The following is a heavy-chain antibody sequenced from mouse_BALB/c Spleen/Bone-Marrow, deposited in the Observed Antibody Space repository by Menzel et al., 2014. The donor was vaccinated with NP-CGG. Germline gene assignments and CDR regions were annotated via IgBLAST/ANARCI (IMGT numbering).Heavy chain of an antibody. D-gene: IGHD1-1*01. J-gene: IGHJ2*01. CDR1: GYTFTDYA. Sequence: QVQLQQSGPELVRPGVSVKISCKGSGYTFTDYAMHWVKQSHAKSLEWIGVISTYYGNTNYNQKFKGKATMTVDKSSSTAYMELARLTSEDSAIYYCARESAYYGYFDYWGQATTLTVSS. V-gene: IGHV1-67*01. CDR3: ARESAYYGYFDY. CDR2: ISTYYGNT.